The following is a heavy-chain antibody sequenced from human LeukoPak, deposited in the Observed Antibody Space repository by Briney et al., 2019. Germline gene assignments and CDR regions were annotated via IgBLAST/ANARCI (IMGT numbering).Heavy chain of an antibody. V-gene: IGHV3-23*01. Sequence: PGGSLRLSCAEPGVTLNCYAMSSLRQAPGKGLEWVSAISGSGGSTYYADSVKGRFTISRDNSKNTLYLQMNSLRAEDTAVYYCAKVKGQPTVIDYWGQGTLVTVSS. CDR1: GVTLNCYA. CDR2: ISGSGGST. D-gene: IGHD4-17*01. CDR3: AKVKGQPTVIDY. J-gene: IGHJ4*02.